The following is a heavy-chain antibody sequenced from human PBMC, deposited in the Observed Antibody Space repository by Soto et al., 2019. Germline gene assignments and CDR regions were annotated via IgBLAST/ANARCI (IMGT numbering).Heavy chain of an antibody. CDR1: GFTFSSYG. V-gene: IGHV3-30*18. Sequence: GGSLRLSCAASGFTFSSYGMHWVRQAPGKGLEWVAVISYDGSNKYYADSVKGRFTISRDNSKNTLYLQMNSLRAEDTAVYYCAKDSNGCSGGSCYLFDLWGRGTLVTVSS. CDR3: AKDSNGCSGGSCYLFDL. J-gene: IGHJ2*01. D-gene: IGHD2-15*01. CDR2: ISYDGSNK.